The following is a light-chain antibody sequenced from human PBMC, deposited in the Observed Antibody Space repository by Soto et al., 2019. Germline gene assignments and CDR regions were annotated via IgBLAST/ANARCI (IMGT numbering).Light chain of an antibody. CDR1: SSDVGGYNY. CDR2: EVS. CDR3: SSYIRSSTSYV. J-gene: IGLJ1*01. V-gene: IGLV2-14*01. Sequence: QSVLTQPASVSRSPGQSITISCTGTSSDVGGYNYVSWYQQHPGKAPKLMIYEVSNRPSRVSNRFSGSKSGNTASLTISGLQAEDEADYYCSSYIRSSTSYVFGTGTKVTVL.